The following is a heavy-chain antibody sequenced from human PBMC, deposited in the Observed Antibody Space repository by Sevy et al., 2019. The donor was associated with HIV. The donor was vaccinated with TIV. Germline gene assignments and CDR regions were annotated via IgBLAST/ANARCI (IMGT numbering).Heavy chain of an antibody. CDR1: GFTFDANG. CDR2: INWNGGST. J-gene: IGHJ4*02. V-gene: IGHV3-20*04. CDR3: ATSYSSNLHRFDY. Sequence: GGSLRLSCAASGFTFDANGMSWVRQAPGKGLEWVSGINWNGGSTGYADSVKGRFTISRDNAKNSLYLQMNNLRAEDTALYYCATSYSSNLHRFDYWGQGTLVTVSS. D-gene: IGHD6-13*01.